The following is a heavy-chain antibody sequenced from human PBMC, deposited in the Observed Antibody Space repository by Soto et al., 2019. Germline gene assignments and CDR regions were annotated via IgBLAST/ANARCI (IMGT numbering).Heavy chain of an antibody. V-gene: IGHV1-69*06. D-gene: IGHD4-17*01. Sequence: SVKVSCKASGGTFSSYAISWVRQAPGQGLEWMGGIIPIFGTANYAQKFQGRVTITADKSTSTAYMELSSLRSEDTAVYYCARDRLWDYGDYGIDYWGQGTLVTVSS. CDR2: IIPIFGTA. J-gene: IGHJ4*02. CDR1: GGTFSSYA. CDR3: ARDRLWDYGDYGIDY.